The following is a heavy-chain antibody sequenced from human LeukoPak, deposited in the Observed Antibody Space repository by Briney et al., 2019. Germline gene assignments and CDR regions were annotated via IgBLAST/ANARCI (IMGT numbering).Heavy chain of an antibody. V-gene: IGHV4-4*09. J-gene: IGHJ4*02. CDR2: IYTSGTT. CDR3: ARGGNPLFDY. D-gene: IGHD4-23*01. CDR1: GSSISSYY. Sequence: SETLSLTCTVAGSSISSYYWSWIRQPPGKGLEWIGYIYTSGTTNYNPSLKSRVTISVDTSKNQFSLKLTSVTAADTAVYYCARGGNPLFDYWGQGTLVTVSS.